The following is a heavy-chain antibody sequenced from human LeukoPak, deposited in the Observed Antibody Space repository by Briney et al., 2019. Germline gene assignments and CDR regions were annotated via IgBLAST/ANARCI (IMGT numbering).Heavy chain of an antibody. V-gene: IGHV1-8*01. CDR1: GYTFTSYD. CDR3: ARAIAVAGTSPAYAFDI. Sequence: ASVKVSCKASGYTFTSYDINWVRQATGQGLEWMGWMNPNSGNTGYAQKFQGRVTMTRNTSISTAYMELSSLRSEDTAVYYCARAIAVAGTSPAYAFDIWGQGTMVTVSS. D-gene: IGHD6-19*01. J-gene: IGHJ3*02. CDR2: MNPNSGNT.